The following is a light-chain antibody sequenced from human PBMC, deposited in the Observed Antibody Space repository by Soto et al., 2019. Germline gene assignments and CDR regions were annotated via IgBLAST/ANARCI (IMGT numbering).Light chain of an antibody. V-gene: IGLV2-14*01. J-gene: IGLJ2*01. CDR2: EVS. CDR3: SSYTTTSTLV. CDR1: SSDVGGYNY. Sequence: QSALTQPASVSGSPGQSITISCTGTSSDVGGYNYVSWYQQHPGKAPKLMIYEVSHRPSGVSNRFSGSKSGNTASLTISGLQAEDEADYYCSSYTTTSTLVFGGGTKVTVL.